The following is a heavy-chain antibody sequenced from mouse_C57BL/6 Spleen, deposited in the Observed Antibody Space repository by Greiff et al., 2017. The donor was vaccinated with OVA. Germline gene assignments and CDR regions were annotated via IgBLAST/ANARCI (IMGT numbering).Heavy chain of an antibody. CDR1: GYSITSGYY. Sequence: EVKLQESGPGLVKPSQSLSLTCSVTGYSITSGYYWNWIRQFPGNKLEWMGYISYDGSNNYNPSLKNRISITRDTSKNQFFLKLNSVTTEDTATYYCARVGMITFDYWGQGTTLTVSS. D-gene: IGHD2-4*01. CDR2: ISYDGSN. CDR3: ARVGMITFDY. J-gene: IGHJ2*01. V-gene: IGHV3-6*01.